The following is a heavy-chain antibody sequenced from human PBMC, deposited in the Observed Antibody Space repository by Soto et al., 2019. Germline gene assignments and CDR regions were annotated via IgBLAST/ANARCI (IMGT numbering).Heavy chain of an antibody. J-gene: IGHJ4*02. CDR1: GFTFSSYG. CDR3: AKGRSYYYDSSGYYYHY. V-gene: IGHV3-30*18. CDR2: ISYDGSNK. Sequence: GGSLRLSCAASGFTFSSYGMHWVRQAPGKGLEWVAVISYDGSNKYYADSVKGRFTISRDNSKNTLYLQMNSLRAEDTAVYYCAKGRSYYYDSSGYYYHYWGQGTLGTVSS. D-gene: IGHD3-22*01.